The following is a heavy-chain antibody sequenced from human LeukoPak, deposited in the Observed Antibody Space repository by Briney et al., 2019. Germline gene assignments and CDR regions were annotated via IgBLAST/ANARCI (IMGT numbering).Heavy chain of an antibody. CDR1: GFTFSSYS. CDR2: ISSSSSTI. J-gene: IGHJ4*02. V-gene: IGHV3-48*02. Sequence: PGGSLRLSCAASGFTFSSYSMNWVRQAPGKGLEWVSYISSSSSTIYYADSVKGRFTISRDNAKNSLYLQMNSLSDEDTAVYYCARGLPGFFDYWGQGTLVTVSS. CDR3: ARGLPGFFDY. D-gene: IGHD4-11*01.